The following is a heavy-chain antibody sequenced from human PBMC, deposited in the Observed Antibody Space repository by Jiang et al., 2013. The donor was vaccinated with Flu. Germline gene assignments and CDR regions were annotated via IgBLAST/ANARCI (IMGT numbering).Heavy chain of an antibody. CDR2: INTNTGNP. D-gene: IGHD1-7*01. CDR3: ARGGYNWNYADNWFDP. CDR1: GYTFTSYA. J-gene: IGHJ5*02. Sequence: CKASGYTFTSYAMNWVRQAPGQGLEWMGWINTNTGNPTYAQGFTGRFVFSLDTSVSTAYLQISSLKAEDTAVYYCARGGYNWNYADNWFDPWGQGTLVTVSS. V-gene: IGHV7-4-1*02.